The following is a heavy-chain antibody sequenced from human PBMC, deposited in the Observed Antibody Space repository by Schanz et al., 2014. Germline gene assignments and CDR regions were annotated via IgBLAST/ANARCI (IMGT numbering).Heavy chain of an antibody. CDR3: ARGAGGGSGTYYGAYYNYYYMDV. V-gene: IGHV4-34*01. CDR1: GGSLSGYF. D-gene: IGHD3-10*01. CDR2: IGHSGNT. J-gene: IGHJ6*03. Sequence: QVQLQQWGAGLLKPSETLSLTCAVYGGSLSGYFWSWIRQPPGKGLEWIGDIGHSGNTKDNPSLKSRVTMSVETSKNQFSLNLSSVTAADTAVYYCARGAGGGSGTYYGAYYNYYYMDVWGKGTTXTVSS.